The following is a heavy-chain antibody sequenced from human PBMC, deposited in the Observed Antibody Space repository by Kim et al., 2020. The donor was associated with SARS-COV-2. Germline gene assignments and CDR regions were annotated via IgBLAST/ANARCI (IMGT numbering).Heavy chain of an antibody. J-gene: IGHJ5*02. CDR3: ARGLRGDCSSTSCYHRPQANWFDP. CDR1: GYTFTSYY. CDR2: INPSGGST. V-gene: IGHV1-46*01. D-gene: IGHD2-2*01. Sequence: ASVKVSCKASGYTFTSYYMHWVRQAPGQGLEWMGIINPSGGSTSYAQKFQGRVTMTRDTSTSTVYMELSSLRSEDTAVYYCARGLRGDCSSTSCYHRPQANWFDPWGQGTLVTVSS.